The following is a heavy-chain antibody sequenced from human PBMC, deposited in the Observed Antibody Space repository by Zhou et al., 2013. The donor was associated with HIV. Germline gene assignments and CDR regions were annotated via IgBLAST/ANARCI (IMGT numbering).Heavy chain of an antibody. V-gene: IGHV1-69*05. CDR2: IIPIFGTA. Sequence: QVQLVQSGAEVKKPGSSVKVSCKASGGTFSSYAISWVRQAPGQGLEWMGGIIPIFGTANYAQKFQGRVTITTDESTSTAYMELSSLRSEDTAVYYCASLTSGYRVPYLYMDVWGKGTTGHRLL. CDR1: GGTFSSYA. J-gene: IGHJ6*03. CDR3: ASLTSGYRVPYLYMDV. D-gene: IGHD5-12*01.